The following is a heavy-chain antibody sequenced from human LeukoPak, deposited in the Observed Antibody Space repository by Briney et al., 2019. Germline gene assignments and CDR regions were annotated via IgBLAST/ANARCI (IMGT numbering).Heavy chain of an antibody. V-gene: IGHV1-69*04. D-gene: IGHD1-14*01. CDR1: GGTFSSYA. Sequence: SVKVSCKASGGTFSSYAISWVRQAPGQGLEWMGRIIPILGIANYAQKFQGRVTMTRNTSISTAYMELSSLRSEDTAVYYCARGRRPDYWGQGTLVTVSS. CDR2: IIPILGIA. J-gene: IGHJ4*02. CDR3: ARGRRPDY.